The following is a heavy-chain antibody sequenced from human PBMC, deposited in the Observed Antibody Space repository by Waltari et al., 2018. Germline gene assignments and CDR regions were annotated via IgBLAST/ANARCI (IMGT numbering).Heavy chain of an antibody. CDR1: GVTLSNNY. Sequence: EVQLVESGGGLIQPGGSLRLSCVSSGVTLSNNYMTWLPLAPGKGLELVSRIYSGGTTYYADSVRGRFTISRDGSKNTVYLQMNSLRAEDTAVYFCARNQVETALGYWGQGTLVTVSS. CDR3: ARNQVETALGY. V-gene: IGHV3-53*01. CDR2: IYSGGTT. D-gene: IGHD2-21*02. J-gene: IGHJ4*02.